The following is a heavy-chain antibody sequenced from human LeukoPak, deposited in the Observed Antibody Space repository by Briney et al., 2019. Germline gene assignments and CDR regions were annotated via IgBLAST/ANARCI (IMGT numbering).Heavy chain of an antibody. J-gene: IGHJ4*02. CDR3: AREYYYGSGSPFDY. D-gene: IGHD3-10*01. CDR1: GGSISSYY. Sequence: SETLSLTCTVSGGSISSYYWSWIRQPAGKGLEWIGRIYTSGSTNYNPSLKSRVTMSVDTSKSQFSLKLSSVTAADTAVYYCAREYYYGSGSPFDYWGQGTLVTVSS. CDR2: IYTSGST. V-gene: IGHV4-4*07.